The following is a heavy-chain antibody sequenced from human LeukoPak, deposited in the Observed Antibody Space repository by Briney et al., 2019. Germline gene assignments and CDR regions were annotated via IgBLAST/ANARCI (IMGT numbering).Heavy chain of an antibody. CDR1: GGSFSGYY. Sequence: PSETLSLTCAVYGGSFSGYYWSWIRQPPGKGLEWIGEINHSGSTNYNPSLKSRVTISVDTSKNQFSLKLSSVTAADTAVYYCARDKNSGYDFGDFDYWGQGTLVTVSS. CDR2: INHSGST. J-gene: IGHJ4*02. V-gene: IGHV4-34*01. D-gene: IGHD5-12*01. CDR3: ARDKNSGYDFGDFDY.